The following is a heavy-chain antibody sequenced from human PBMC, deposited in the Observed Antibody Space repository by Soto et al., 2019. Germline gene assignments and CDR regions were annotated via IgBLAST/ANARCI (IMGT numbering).Heavy chain of an antibody. Sequence: QITLKESGPTLVKPTQPLTLTCTFSGFSLSTTGVGVSWIRQLPGKALEWLALIYWHDDKRYSPTLKSRLIITEDTSKNQVVLTMTNMDPVDTATYYCAHRGGATVGLYYFDYWGQGALVTVSS. D-gene: IGHD3-16*01. J-gene: IGHJ4*02. CDR1: GFSLSTTGVG. CDR3: AHRGGATVGLYYFDY. CDR2: IYWHDDK. V-gene: IGHV2-5*01.